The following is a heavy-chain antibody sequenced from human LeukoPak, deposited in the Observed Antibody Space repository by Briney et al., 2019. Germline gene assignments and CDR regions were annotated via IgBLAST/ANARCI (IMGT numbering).Heavy chain of an antibody. J-gene: IGHJ6*03. D-gene: IGHD2-2*01. CDR2: IIPIFGTA. CDR1: GGTFGSYA. CDR3: ARSQDIVVVPAAIEGGSYYYYYMDV. V-gene: IGHV1-69*05. Sequence: SVKVSCKASGGTFGSYAISWVRQAPGQGLEWMGGIIPIFGTANYAQKFQGRVTITTDESTSTAYMELSSLRSEDTAVYYCARSQDIVVVPAAIEGGSYYYYYMDVWGKGTTVTVSS.